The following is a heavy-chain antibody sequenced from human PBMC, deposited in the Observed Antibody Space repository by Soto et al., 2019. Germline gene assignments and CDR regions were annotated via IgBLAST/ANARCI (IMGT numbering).Heavy chain of an antibody. CDR3: ARGRIQLWFNREHCYFEL. CDR2: MSSDGNNK. D-gene: IGHD5-18*01. Sequence: QVQLVESGGGVVQPGRSLRLSCAASGFTFINYGMHWVRQAPGKGLEWVAVMSSDGNNKYYADSVKGRFTISRDNSKNTLYLQMNSLRAEDTAVYYCARGRIQLWFNREHCYFELWGRGTLVTVSS. CDR1: GFTFINYG. J-gene: IGHJ2*01. V-gene: IGHV3-33*01.